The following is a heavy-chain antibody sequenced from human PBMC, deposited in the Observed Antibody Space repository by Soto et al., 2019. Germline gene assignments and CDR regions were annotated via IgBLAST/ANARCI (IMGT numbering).Heavy chain of an antibody. J-gene: IGHJ6*03. V-gene: IGHV4-59*01. D-gene: IGHD1-1*01. Sequence: SETLSLTCTVSGGSISSYYWSWIRQPPGKGLEWIGYIYYSGSTNYNPSLKSRVTISVDTSKNQFSLKLSSVTAADTAVYYCARRKVERYYSYMDVWGKGTTVTVSS. CDR1: GGSISSYY. CDR3: ARRKVERYYSYMDV. CDR2: IYYSGST.